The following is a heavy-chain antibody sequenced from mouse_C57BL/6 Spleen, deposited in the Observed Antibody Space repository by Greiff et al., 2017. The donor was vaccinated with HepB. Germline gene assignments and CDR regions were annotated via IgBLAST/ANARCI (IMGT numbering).Heavy chain of an antibody. CDR2: IDPSDSYT. D-gene: IGHD3-3*01. CDR3: ARRGTGYFDY. J-gene: IGHJ2*01. Sequence: QVQLKQPGAELVRPGTSVKLSCKASGYTFTSYWMHWVKQRPGQGLEWIGVIDPSDSYTNYNQKFKGKATLTVDTSSSTAYMQLSSLTSEDSAVYYCARRGTGYFDYWGQGTTLTVSS. V-gene: IGHV1-59*01. CDR1: GYTFTSYW.